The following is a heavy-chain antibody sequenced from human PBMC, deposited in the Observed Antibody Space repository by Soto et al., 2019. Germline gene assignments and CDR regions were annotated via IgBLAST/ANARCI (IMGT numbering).Heavy chain of an antibody. CDR1: GGSFSGYY. J-gene: IGHJ5*02. CDR2: INHSGST. V-gene: IGHV4-34*01. Sequence: SETLSLTCAVYGGSFSGYYWSWIRQPPGKGLEWIGEINHSGSTNYNPSLKSRVTISVDTSKNQFSLKLISVTAADTAVYYCARGSRYSYSLKPFSWFDPWGQGTLVTVSS. D-gene: IGHD5-18*01. CDR3: ARGSRYSYSLKPFSWFDP.